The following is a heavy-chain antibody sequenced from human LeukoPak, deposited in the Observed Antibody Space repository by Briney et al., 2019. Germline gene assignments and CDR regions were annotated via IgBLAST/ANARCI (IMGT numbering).Heavy chain of an antibody. Sequence: ASVKVSCKASGYTFTSYGISWVRQAPGQGLEWMGWISAYNGNTNYAQKLQGRVTMTTDTSTSTAYMELRSLRSDDTAVYYCAREGHSIQWFDAFDIWGQGTMVTVSS. CDR1: GYTFTSYG. J-gene: IGHJ3*02. CDR3: AREGHSIQWFDAFDI. CDR2: ISAYNGNT. V-gene: IGHV1-18*01. D-gene: IGHD3-22*01.